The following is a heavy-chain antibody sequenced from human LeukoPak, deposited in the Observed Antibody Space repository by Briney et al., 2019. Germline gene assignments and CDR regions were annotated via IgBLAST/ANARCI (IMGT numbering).Heavy chain of an antibody. CDR2: IYYSGST. J-gene: IGHJ4*02. V-gene: IGHV4-59*01. Sequence: PSETLSLTCTVSGGSISSYYWSRIRQPPGKGLEWIGYIYYSGSTNYNPSLKSRVTISVDTSKNQFSLKLSSVTAADTAVYYCARGGGRYLQYYFDYWGQGTLVTVSS. CDR1: GGSISSYY. CDR3: ARGGGRYLQYYFDY. D-gene: IGHD1-26*01.